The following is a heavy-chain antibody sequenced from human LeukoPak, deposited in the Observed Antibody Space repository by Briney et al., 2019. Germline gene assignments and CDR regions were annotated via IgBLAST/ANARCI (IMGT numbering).Heavy chain of an antibody. CDR2: ISSGSSDI. V-gene: IGHV3-48*01. Sequence: GGSLRLSCAVSGFFFSDCGMHWVRQAQGKGLEWISYISSGSSDIFYADSVKGRFTISSDNAKNSLFLQMRRLSGEVTAVYTCASGYECASGSKRGFDNWGQGTLVTVSS. D-gene: IGHD3-3*01. CDR3: ASGYECASGSKRGFDN. J-gene: IGHJ4*02. CDR1: GFFFSDCG.